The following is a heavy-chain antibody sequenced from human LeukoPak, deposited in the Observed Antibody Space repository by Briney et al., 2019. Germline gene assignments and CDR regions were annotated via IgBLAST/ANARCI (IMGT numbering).Heavy chain of an antibody. D-gene: IGHD2-15*01. J-gene: IGHJ4*02. CDR2: ISYDGSNK. V-gene: IGHV3-30*03. CDR3: ARGGGQKGIYYFDY. CDR1: GFTFSSHG. Sequence: GGSLRLSCAVSGFTFSSHGMHWVRQAPGKGLEWVAVISYDGSNKYYADSVKGRFTISRDSSKNTLSLQMNSLRTEDTAVYYCARGGGQKGIYYFDYWGQGTLLTVSS.